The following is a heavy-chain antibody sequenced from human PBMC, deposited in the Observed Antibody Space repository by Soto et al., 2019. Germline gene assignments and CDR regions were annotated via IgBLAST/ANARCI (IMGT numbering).Heavy chain of an antibody. CDR1: GYTFTSYA. CDR3: ARSKLVARGYYYYGMDV. Sequence: ASVKVSCKASGYTFTSYAMHWVRQAPGQRLEWMGWINAGNGNTKYSQKFQGRVTITRDTSASTAYMELSSLRSEDTAVYYCARSKLVARGYYYYGMDVWGQGTTVTVSS. D-gene: IGHD6-13*01. J-gene: IGHJ6*02. CDR2: INAGNGNT. V-gene: IGHV1-3*01.